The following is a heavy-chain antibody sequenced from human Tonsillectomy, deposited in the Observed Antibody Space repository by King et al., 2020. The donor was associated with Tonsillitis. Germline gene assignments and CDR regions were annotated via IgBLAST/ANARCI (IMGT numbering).Heavy chain of an antibody. CDR1: GFTFRRYA. D-gene: IGHD3-3*01. CDR2: ISGGDGST. CDR3: AKGCDFWSGYYAFGI. V-gene: IGHV3-23*04. Sequence: VQLVESGGGLVQPGGSLRLSCAASGFTFRRYAMSWVRQAPGRGLEWVSTISGGDGSTYYADSVKGRFTISRDNSKNTLYLQMNSLGVEDTAVYYCAKGCDFWSGYYAFGIWGQGTMVTVSS. J-gene: IGHJ3*02.